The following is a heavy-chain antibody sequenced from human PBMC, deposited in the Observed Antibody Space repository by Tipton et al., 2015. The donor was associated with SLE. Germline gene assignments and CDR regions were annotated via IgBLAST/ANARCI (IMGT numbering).Heavy chain of an antibody. CDR1: GFTFSDYY. Sequence: SLRLSCAASGFTFSDYYMTWVRQAPGKGLEWVAVISYDGSNKYYADSVKGRFTISRDNSKNTLYLQMNSLRAEDTAVYYCAKVEIRFLEWLFPDYWGQGTLVTVSS. CDR3: AKVEIRFLEWLFPDY. V-gene: IGHV3-30*18. D-gene: IGHD3-3*01. CDR2: ISYDGSNK. J-gene: IGHJ4*02.